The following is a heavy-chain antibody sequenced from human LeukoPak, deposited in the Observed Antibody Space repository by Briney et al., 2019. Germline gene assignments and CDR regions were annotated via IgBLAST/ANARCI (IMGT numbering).Heavy chain of an antibody. CDR3: ASLYSGNYYWYFDY. Sequence: SETLSLTCTVSGGSISSYYWSWIRQPPGEGLKWFGYIYFSGSTNYNPSLKSRVTISVDTSKNQFSLKLSSVTAADTAVYYCASLYSGNYYWYFDYWGQGTLVTVSS. CDR1: GGSISSYY. J-gene: IGHJ4*02. D-gene: IGHD1-26*01. V-gene: IGHV4-59*01. CDR2: IYFSGST.